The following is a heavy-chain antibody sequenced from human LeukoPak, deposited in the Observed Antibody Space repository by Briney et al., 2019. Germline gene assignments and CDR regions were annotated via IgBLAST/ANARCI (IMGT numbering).Heavy chain of an antibody. CDR2: INHSGST. Sequence: SETLSLTCAVYGGSFSGYYWSWIRQPPGKGLEWIGEINHSGSTNYNPSLKSRVTISVDTSKNQFSLKLSSVTAADTAVYYCARHPESEYQLPKASFDYWGQETLVTVSS. D-gene: IGHD2-2*01. V-gene: IGHV4-34*01. CDR3: ARHPESEYQLPKASFDY. J-gene: IGHJ4*02. CDR1: GGSFSGYY.